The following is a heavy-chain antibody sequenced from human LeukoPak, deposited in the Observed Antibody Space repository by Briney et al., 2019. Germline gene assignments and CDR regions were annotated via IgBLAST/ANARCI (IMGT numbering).Heavy chain of an antibody. CDR3: ARVGGSSDFDY. D-gene: IGHD3-10*01. CDR1: GFSFSTYW. V-gene: IGHV3-74*01. Sequence: GGSLRLSCAASGFSFSTYWMHWVRQAPGQGLVWVSLIDTDGSSTHYADSVKGRFTISRDNAKNTLYLQMNSLRPEDTAVYYCARVGGSSDFDYWGQGTLVTVSS. J-gene: IGHJ4*02. CDR2: IDTDGSST.